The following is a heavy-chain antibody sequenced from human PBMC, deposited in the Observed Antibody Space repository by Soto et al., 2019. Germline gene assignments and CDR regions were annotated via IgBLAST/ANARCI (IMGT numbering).Heavy chain of an antibody. J-gene: IGHJ4*02. CDR3: ARVSGGYQLLRGTFDY. CDR2: ISAYNGNT. D-gene: IGHD2-2*01. Sequence: QVQLVQSGAEVKKPGASVKVSCKASGYTFTSYGISWVRQAPGQGLEWMGWISAYNGNTNYAQKLQGRVTMTTDTSTSKVYMEVRSLRPDDTAVYYCARVSGGYQLLRGTFDYWGQGTLVTVSS. CDR1: GYTFTSYG. V-gene: IGHV1-18*01.